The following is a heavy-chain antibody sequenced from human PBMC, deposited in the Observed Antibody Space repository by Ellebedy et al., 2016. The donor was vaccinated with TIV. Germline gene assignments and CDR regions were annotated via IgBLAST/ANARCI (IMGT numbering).Heavy chain of an antibody. CDR2: ISSSGDNT. J-gene: IGHJ5*01. V-gene: IGHV3-23*01. Sequence: GESLKISCAASGLTFSGYSMSWVRQAPGKGLEWVSTISSSGDNTYYADSVKGPFTISRDNSKSTLYLQMNSLRADDTALYYCAKDRQWLPASWFDSWGQGTRVTVSS. CDR3: AKDRQWLPASWFDS. CDR1: GLTFSGYS. D-gene: IGHD6-19*01.